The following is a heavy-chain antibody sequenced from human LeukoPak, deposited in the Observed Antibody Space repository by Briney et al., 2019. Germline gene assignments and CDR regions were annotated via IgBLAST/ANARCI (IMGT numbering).Heavy chain of an antibody. J-gene: IGHJ4*02. Sequence: GGSLRLSCTASGFTVGDYAMSWVRQAPGKGLEWVGFIRSKAYGGTTEYAASVKGRFTISRDDSKSIAYLQMNSLKTEDTAVYYCTRVPRRGIDYWGQGTLVTVSS. V-gene: IGHV3-49*04. D-gene: IGHD3-16*01. CDR2: IRSKAYGGTT. CDR3: TRVPRRGIDY. CDR1: GFTVGDYA.